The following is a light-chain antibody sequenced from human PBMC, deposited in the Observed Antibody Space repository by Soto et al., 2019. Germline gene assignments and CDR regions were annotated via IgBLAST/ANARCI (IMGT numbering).Light chain of an antibody. CDR2: AAS. Sequence: DIQMTQSPSTLSGSVGDRVTITXRASQTISSWLAWYQQKPGKAPKLLIYAASSLQSGVPSRFSGSGSGTDFTLTISTLQPEDFATYYCQQSYSAPITFGPGTRLEIK. V-gene: IGKV1-39*01. CDR1: QTISSW. CDR3: QQSYSAPIT. J-gene: IGKJ5*01.